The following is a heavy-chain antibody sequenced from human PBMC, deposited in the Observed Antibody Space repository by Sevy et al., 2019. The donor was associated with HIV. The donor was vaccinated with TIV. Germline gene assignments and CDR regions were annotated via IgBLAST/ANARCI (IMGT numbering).Heavy chain of an antibody. J-gene: IGHJ6*02. CDR1: GYTFTSYY. CDR2: INPSGGST. D-gene: IGHD2-15*01. V-gene: IGHV1-46*01. Sequence: ASVKVSCKASGYTFTSYYIHWVRQAPGQGLEWMGIINPSGGSTSYAQKFQGIVTMTRDTSTSTVYMEMGSLRSGDTAVYYCARGGGVVGGATVSGMDVWGQGTTVTVSS. CDR3: ARGGGVVGGATVSGMDV.